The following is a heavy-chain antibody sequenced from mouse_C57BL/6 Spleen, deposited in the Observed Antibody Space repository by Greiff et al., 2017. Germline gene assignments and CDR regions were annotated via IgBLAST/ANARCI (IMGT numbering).Heavy chain of an antibody. J-gene: IGHJ3*01. V-gene: IGHV1-59*01. CDR1: GYSFTSYW. Sequence: QVQLQQPGPELVRPGPSVKLSCKASGYSFTSYWMHWVKQRPGQGLEWIGVIDPSDSYTNYNQKFKGKATLTVDTSSRTAYMQLSSLTSEDSAVYYCASYCSNYAWFAYWGQGTLVTVSA. CDR3: ASYCSNYAWFAY. CDR2: IDPSDSYT. D-gene: IGHD2-5*01.